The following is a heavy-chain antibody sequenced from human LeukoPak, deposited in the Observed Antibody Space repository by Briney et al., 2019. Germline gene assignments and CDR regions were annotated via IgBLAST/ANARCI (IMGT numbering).Heavy chain of an antibody. Sequence: ASVKVSCKASGYTFTNYEINWVRQGTGQGLEWLGWMNPSSGNTGYAQKFQGRVTMTRDTSISTAYMELSSLRSEDTAVYYCARDYYGSGSYLPYFDYWGQGTLVTVSS. CDR2: MNPSSGNT. V-gene: IGHV1-8*01. D-gene: IGHD3-10*01. CDR1: GYTFTNYE. J-gene: IGHJ4*02. CDR3: ARDYYGSGSYLPYFDY.